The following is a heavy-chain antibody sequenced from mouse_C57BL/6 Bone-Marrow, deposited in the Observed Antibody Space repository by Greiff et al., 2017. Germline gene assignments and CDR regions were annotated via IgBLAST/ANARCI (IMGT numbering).Heavy chain of an antibody. D-gene: IGHD1-1*01. Sequence: EVMLVESGEGLVKPGGSLKFSCAASGFTFSSYAMSWVRQTPEQRLEWVAYISSGGDYIYYADTVKGRFTISRDNARNTLYLQMSSLKSEDTAMYYCTRYNYGRSHCYFDVWGTGTTVTVSS. CDR2: ISSGGDYI. V-gene: IGHV5-9-1*02. CDR3: TRYNYGRSHCYFDV. CDR1: GFTFSSYA. J-gene: IGHJ1*03.